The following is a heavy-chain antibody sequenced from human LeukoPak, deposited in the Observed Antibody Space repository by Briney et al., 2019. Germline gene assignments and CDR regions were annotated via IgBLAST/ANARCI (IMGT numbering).Heavy chain of an antibody. J-gene: IGHJ4*02. CDR2: IRYDGSNK. D-gene: IGHD3-10*01. CDR3: AKVGPNTMVRGESPNFDY. V-gene: IGHV3-30*02. CDR1: GFTFSSYA. Sequence: SGGSLRLSCAASGFTFSSYAMHWVRQAPGKGLEWVAFIRYDGSNKYYADSVKGRFIISRDNSKNTLYLRMNSLRAEDTAVFYCAKVGPNTMVRGESPNFDYWGQGTLVTVSS.